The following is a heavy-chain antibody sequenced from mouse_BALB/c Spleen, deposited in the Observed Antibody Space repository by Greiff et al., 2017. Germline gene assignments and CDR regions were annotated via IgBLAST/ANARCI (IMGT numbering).Heavy chain of an antibody. CDR1: GYAFSSSW. D-gene: IGHD1-1*01. CDR2: IYPGDGDT. V-gene: IGHV1-82*01. Sequence: VQLQQSGPELVKPGASVKISCKASGYAFSSSWMNWVKQRPGQGLEWIGRIYPGDGDTNYNGKFKGKATLTADKSSSTAYMQLSSLTSVDSAVYFCARSGGTTSYFDYWGQGTTLTVSS. J-gene: IGHJ2*01. CDR3: ARSGGTTSYFDY.